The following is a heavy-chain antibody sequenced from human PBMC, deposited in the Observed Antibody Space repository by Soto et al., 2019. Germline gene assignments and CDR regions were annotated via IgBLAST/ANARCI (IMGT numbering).Heavy chain of an antibody. J-gene: IGHJ4*02. CDR1: GGAFTNDI. D-gene: IGHD5-12*01. CDR2: IIPLLDIT. CDR3: ARDSPIGSAFSGYDAIDY. V-gene: IGHV1-69*08. Sequence: QVQLVQSGAEVKKPGSSVKVSCKASGGAFTNDIITWVRQAPGQGLEWVGRIIPLLDITNYAQKFQGRVTITAEKSPSTAFMELNSLRSEDTAVYYCARDSPIGSAFSGYDAIDYWGQGTLVTVSS.